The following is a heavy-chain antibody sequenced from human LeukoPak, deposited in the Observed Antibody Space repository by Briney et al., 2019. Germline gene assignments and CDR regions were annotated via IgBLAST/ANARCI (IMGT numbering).Heavy chain of an antibody. V-gene: IGHV1-18*01. CDR1: GYTFTSYG. CDR2: ISAYIGNT. J-gene: IGHJ5*02. Sequence: GASVKVSCKASGYTFTSYGISWVRQAPGQGLEWMGWISAYIGNTNYAQKLQGRVTMTTDTSTSTAYMELRSLRSDDTAVYYCARRDGDCSSTSCYNWFDPWGQGTLVTVSS. D-gene: IGHD2-2*01. CDR3: ARRDGDCSSTSCYNWFDP.